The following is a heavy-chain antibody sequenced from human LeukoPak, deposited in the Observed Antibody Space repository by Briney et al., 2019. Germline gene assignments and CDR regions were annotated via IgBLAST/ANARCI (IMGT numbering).Heavy chain of an antibody. CDR2: MYYSGST. CDR3: ARHSRGYDSEFGY. V-gene: IGHV4-59*08. Sequence: SETLSLTCTVSGDSIITYYWSWIRPPPGKGLEWIGYMYYSGSTNYNPSLKSRVTISVDKSRNQFSLTLSSVTAADTAVYYCARHSRGYDSEFGYWGQGTLVTVSS. CDR1: GDSIITYY. D-gene: IGHD5-12*01. J-gene: IGHJ4*02.